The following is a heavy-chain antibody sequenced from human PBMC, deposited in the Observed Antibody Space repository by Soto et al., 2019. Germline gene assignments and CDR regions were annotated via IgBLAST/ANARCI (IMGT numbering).Heavy chain of an antibody. CDR1: GFTVSSYY. J-gene: IGHJ4*02. CDR2: IYSAGSA. Sequence: GSLRLSCAASGFTVSSYYMSWVRQAPGKGLEWVSVIYSAGSADFADSVKGRFTISRDNSKNTLYLQMSSLRAEDTAVYYCARAPLYGGNSVWGQGTVVTVSS. CDR3: ARAPLYGGNSV. V-gene: IGHV3-66*01. D-gene: IGHD4-17*01.